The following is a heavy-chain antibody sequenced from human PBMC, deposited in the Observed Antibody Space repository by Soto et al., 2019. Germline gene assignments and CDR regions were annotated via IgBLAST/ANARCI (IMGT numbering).Heavy chain of an antibody. CDR3: ARVSGRENCGLDV. CDR1: GFTFSDSY. D-gene: IGHD1-26*01. V-gene: IGHV3-11*01. Sequence: GGSLRLSCAASGFTFSDSYMSWIRQAPGKGLEWISYITFSGNTVYYADSLKGRFTISRDNAKNSLYLQMNRLRAEDTAVYYCARVSGRENCGLDVWGQGTTVTVSS. J-gene: IGHJ6*02. CDR2: ITFSGNTV.